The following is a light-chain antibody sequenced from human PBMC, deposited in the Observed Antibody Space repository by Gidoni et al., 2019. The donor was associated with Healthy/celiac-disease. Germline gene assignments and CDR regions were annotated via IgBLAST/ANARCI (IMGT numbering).Light chain of an antibody. Sequence: DIVMNQSPLSLPVTPGEPASISCRSSQSLLHSNGYNYLDWYLQKPGQSPQLLIYLGSNRASGVPDWFSGSGSGTYFTLKISRVEAEDVGVYYCMQALQTPLTFGGGTKVEIK. CDR3: MQALQTPLT. J-gene: IGKJ4*01. V-gene: IGKV2-28*01. CDR1: QSLLHSNGYNY. CDR2: LGS.